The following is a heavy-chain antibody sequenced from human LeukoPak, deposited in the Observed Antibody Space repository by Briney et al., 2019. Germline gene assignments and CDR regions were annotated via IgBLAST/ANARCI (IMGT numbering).Heavy chain of an antibody. Sequence: GESLKISGKGCGYSFTSYWIGWVREMPGKGLEWVGIIYPGDSDTRYSPSFQGQVTISADKSISTAYLQWSSLKASDTAMYYCASGDSGYSYGFDYWRQGTLVTVSS. CDR3: ASGDSGYSYGFDY. J-gene: IGHJ4*02. V-gene: IGHV5-51*01. CDR2: IYPGDSDT. D-gene: IGHD5-18*01. CDR1: GYSFTSYW.